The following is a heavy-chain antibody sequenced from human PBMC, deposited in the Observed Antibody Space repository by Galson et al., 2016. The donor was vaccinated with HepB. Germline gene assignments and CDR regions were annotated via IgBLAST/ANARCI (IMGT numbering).Heavy chain of an antibody. V-gene: IGHV3-11*01. J-gene: IGHJ6*02. CDR3: ATCHFYWTGYAYRDGLDD. CDR1: GFSFSDSY. CDR2: ISDSGSRT. Sequence: SLRLSCAASGFSFSDSYISWIRRAPGKGLEWISYISDSGSRTYYADSVKGRFTMSRDNARKSAYLHLNSLRVEDTAVYYCATCHFYWTGYAYRDGLDDWGQGTTVTVSS. D-gene: IGHD3/OR15-3a*01.